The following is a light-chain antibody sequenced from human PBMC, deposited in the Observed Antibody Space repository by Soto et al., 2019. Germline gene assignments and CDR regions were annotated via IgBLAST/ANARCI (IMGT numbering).Light chain of an antibody. V-gene: IGKV3-15*01. J-gene: IGKJ2*01. CDR1: QSVDSD. CDR2: DAS. CDR3: QHYNNWPPYT. Sequence: EIVMTQSPATLSVSPGERATLSCRASQSVDSDLARYQQKPGQAPRLLIYDASTRATGIPARFAGSGSETEFTLTISSLQSQDYAVYYCQHYNNWPPYTFGQGTKLEIK.